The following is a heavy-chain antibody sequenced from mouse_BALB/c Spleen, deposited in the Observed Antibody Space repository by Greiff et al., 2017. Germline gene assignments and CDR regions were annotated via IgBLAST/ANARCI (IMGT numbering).Heavy chain of an antibody. J-gene: IGHJ1*01. D-gene: IGHD1-1*01. V-gene: IGHV1-7*01. Sequence: QVQLKESGAELAKPGASVKMSCKASGYTFTSYWMHWVKQRPGQGLEWIGYINPSTGYTEYNQKFKDKATLTADKSSSTAYMQLSSLTSEDSAVYYCARSGYGSSHWYFDVWGAGTTVTVSS. CDR2: INPSTGYT. CDR1: GYTFTSYW. CDR3: ARSGYGSSHWYFDV.